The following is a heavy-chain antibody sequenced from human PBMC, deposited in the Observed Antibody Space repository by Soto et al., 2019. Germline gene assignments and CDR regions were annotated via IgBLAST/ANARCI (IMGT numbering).Heavy chain of an antibody. Sequence: ASGKVSCKASGYSFTDYHIHWVRQAPGQGLEWLGRINPKSGGTSTAQKFQGWVTMTTDTSISTASMELTRLTSDDTAIYYCARGDSTDCSNGVCSFFYNHDMDVWGQGTTVTVSS. CDR3: ARGDSTDCSNGVCSFFYNHDMDV. D-gene: IGHD2-8*01. V-gene: IGHV1-2*04. J-gene: IGHJ6*02. CDR1: GYSFTDYH. CDR2: INPKSGGT.